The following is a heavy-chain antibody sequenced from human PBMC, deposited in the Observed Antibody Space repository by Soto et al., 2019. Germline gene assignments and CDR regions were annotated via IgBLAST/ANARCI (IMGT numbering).Heavy chain of an antibody. J-gene: IGHJ4*02. Sequence: EVQLVESGGGLVQPGGSLRLSCAASEFNFGSNWMHWVRQAPGKGLMWVARIDRGDSNTYYADSVKGRFTISRDNAKNTLYLQMNSLTADDTAVYYCARDYYWSLDYWGRGTLVTVSS. D-gene: IGHD2-8*01. CDR2: IDRGDSNT. CDR3: ARDYYWSLDY. V-gene: IGHV3-74*01. CDR1: EFNFGSNW.